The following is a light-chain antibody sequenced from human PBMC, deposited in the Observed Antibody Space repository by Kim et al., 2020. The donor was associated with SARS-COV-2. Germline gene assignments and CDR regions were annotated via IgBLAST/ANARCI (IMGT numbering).Light chain of an antibody. V-gene: IGKV1-39*01. CDR2: GAT. J-gene: IGKJ5*01. CDR1: QRVSSY. CDR3: QQSYSTPFT. Sequence: ASVGDRVTFTCRASQRVSSYLNWYQQKRGKAPNLLIYGATNLQSGVPSRFSGSGSGTDFTLTINSLQPEDLATYYCQQSYSTPFTFGQGTRLEIK.